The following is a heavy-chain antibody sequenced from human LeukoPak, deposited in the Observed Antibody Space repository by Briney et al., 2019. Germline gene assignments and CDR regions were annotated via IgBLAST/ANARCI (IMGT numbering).Heavy chain of an antibody. V-gene: IGHV4-59*01. CDR2: IYYSGRN. D-gene: IGHD4-17*01. Sequence: EPSETLSLTCTVSGDSIRSSYWSWIRQPPGKGLEWIGYIYYSGRNDYNPSLKSRLTISLDTSKNQFSLRLSSVTAADTAVYYCARVTVTANAFDIWGQGTMVTVSS. CDR1: GDSIRSSY. J-gene: IGHJ3*02. CDR3: ARVTVTANAFDI.